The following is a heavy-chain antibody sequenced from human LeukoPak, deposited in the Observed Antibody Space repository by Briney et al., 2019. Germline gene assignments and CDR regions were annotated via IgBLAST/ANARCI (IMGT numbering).Heavy chain of an antibody. CDR3: ARDLSLWFGKPRGDGMDV. D-gene: IGHD3-10*01. CDR1: GFTFSSYA. V-gene: IGHV3-64*01. Sequence: PGGSLRLSCAASGFTFSSYAMHWVRQAPGKGLEYVSAISSNGGSTYYANSVKGRFTISRDNSKNTLYLQMGSLRAEDMAVYYCARDLSLWFGKPRGDGMDVWGQGTTVTVSS. J-gene: IGHJ6*02. CDR2: ISSNGGST.